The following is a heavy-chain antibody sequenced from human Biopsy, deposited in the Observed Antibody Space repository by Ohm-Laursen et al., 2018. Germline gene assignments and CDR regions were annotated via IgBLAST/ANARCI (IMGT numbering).Heavy chain of an antibody. CDR1: GYTFISFG. CDR3: ARDGKYDSRGY. J-gene: IGHJ4*02. Sequence: ASVKVSCKASGYTFISFGITWVRQAPGQGLEWVGYIGGDNGDTKYAKKFQGSVTMTTDTSTSTAYMELRSLRSDDTAFYYCARDGKYDSRGYWGPGTLVTVSS. CDR2: IGGDNGDT. D-gene: IGHD3-22*01. V-gene: IGHV1-18*01.